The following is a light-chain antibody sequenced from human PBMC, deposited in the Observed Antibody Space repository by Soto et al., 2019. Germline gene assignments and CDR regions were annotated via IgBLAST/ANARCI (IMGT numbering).Light chain of an antibody. J-gene: IGKJ4*01. Sequence: EIVLTQSPGTLSLSPGERATLSCRDSQSVSSSDLAWYQQKPGQAPRLLIYGASSRATGIPDRFSGSGSGTDFTLTISRLEPEVFAVYYGQQYGSSPRVTFGGGTKVAIK. V-gene: IGKV3-20*01. CDR3: QQYGSSPRVT. CDR2: GAS. CDR1: QSVSSSD.